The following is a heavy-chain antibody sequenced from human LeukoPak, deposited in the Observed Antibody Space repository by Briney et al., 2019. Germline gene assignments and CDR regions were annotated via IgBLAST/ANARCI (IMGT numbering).Heavy chain of an antibody. J-gene: IGHJ2*01. CDR3: ARDREYWYFDL. Sequence: SETLSLTCTVPGGSISSYYWSWIRQPPGKGLEWIGYIYYSGRSNYNPSLKSRVTISVDTSKNQFSLKLSSVTAADTAVYYCARDREYWYFDLWGRGTLVTVSS. CDR2: IYYSGRS. V-gene: IGHV4-59*01. CDR1: GGSISSYY. D-gene: IGHD3-10*01.